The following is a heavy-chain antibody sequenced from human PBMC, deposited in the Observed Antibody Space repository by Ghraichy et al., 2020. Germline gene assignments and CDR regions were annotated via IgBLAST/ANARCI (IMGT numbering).Heavy chain of an antibody. Sequence: SETLSLTCAVSGGSISSGGYSWSWIRQPPGKGLEWIGYIYHSGSTYYNPSLKSRVTISVDRSKNQFSLKLSSVTAADTAVYYCARDVVRLRYFDYWGQGTLVTVSS. J-gene: IGHJ4*02. CDR3: ARDVVRLRYFDY. CDR1: GGSISSGGYS. V-gene: IGHV4-30-2*01. CDR2: IYHSGST. D-gene: IGHD2-15*01.